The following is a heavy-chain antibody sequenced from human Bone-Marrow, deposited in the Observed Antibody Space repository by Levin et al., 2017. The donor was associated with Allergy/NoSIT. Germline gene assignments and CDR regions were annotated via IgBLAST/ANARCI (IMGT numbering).Heavy chain of an antibody. Sequence: ASVKVSCKASGYTFNNYYMDWLRQAPGQGLEWMGRINPNAGATYYAQKFQGRVIMTLDTSISTAYMELSRLRSDDRAVYYCARVSKYTARRPAGGTVYWFDPWGQGTLVTVSS. J-gene: IGHJ5*02. CDR2: INPNAGAT. CDR3: ARVSKYTARRPAGGTVYWFDP. CDR1: GYTFNNYY. D-gene: IGHD3-16*01. V-gene: IGHV1-2*06.